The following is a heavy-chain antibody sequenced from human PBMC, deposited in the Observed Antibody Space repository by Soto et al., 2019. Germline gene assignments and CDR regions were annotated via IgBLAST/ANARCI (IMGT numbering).Heavy chain of an antibody. J-gene: IGHJ4*02. D-gene: IGHD4-17*01. CDR2: IIPIFGTA. V-gene: IGHV1-69*12. CDR3: ARGYTVTTSLDWFGY. Sequence: QVQLVQSGAEVKKPGSSVKVSCKASGGTFSSYAISWVRQAPGQGLEWMGGIIPIFGTANYAQKFQGRVTITADESTXTAYRALSRLRSEDTAVYYCARGYTVTTSLDWFGYWGQGTLVTVSS. CDR1: GGTFSSYA.